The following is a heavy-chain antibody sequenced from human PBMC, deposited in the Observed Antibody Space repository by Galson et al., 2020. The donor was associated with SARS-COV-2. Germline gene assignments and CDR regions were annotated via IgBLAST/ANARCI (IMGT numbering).Heavy chain of an antibody. CDR3: LSSFTYYFDY. J-gene: IGHJ4*02. V-gene: IGHV4-34*01. CDR1: GGSISPYY. D-gene: IGHD2-2*01. Sequence: SQASETLSLTCAVNGGSISPYYWSWVRQTPGRGLEWIGEINHFGSTNYNPSLRSRVSMSVDASKNQFSLSLNSVTSADTAIYYCLSSFTYYFDYWGQGSLVTVSS. CDR2: INHFGST.